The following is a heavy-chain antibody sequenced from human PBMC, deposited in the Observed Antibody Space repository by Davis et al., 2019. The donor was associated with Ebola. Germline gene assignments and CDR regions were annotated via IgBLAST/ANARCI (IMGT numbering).Heavy chain of an antibody. CDR2: ISSSGSTI. Sequence: GESLKISCAASGFSFGSYAMHWVRQAPGKGLEWVSYISSSGSTIYYADSVKGRFTISRDNAKNSLYLQMNSLRAEDTAVYYCARRTDYWGQGTLVTVSS. CDR1: GFSFGSYA. CDR3: ARRTDY. V-gene: IGHV3-48*03. J-gene: IGHJ4*02.